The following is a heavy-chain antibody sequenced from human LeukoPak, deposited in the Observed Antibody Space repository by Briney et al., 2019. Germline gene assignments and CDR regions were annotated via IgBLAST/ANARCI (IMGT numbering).Heavy chain of an antibody. J-gene: IGHJ4*02. CDR2: ISWNSGSI. Sequence: PGRSLRLSCAASGFTFDDYAMHWVRQARGKGLEWVSGISWNSGSIGYADSVKGRFTISRDNAKNSLYLQMNSLRAEDMALYYCAAGKWELPVDYWGQGTLVTVSS. CDR1: GFTFDDYA. D-gene: IGHD1-26*01. CDR3: AAGKWELPVDY. V-gene: IGHV3-9*03.